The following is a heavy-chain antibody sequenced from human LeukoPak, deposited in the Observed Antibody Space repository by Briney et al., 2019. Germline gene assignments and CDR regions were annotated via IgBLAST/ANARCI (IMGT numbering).Heavy chain of an antibody. V-gene: IGHV3-43*02. Sequence: GEPLRLSCAASGFTFDDYARPWVRHAPGKGLEWVSLISGDGGSTYYADSVKGRFTISRDHSKNSLYLQMNSLRTEDTALYYCAKDMEDGLAEALDYWGQGTLVTVSS. J-gene: IGHJ4*02. CDR3: AKDMEDGLAEALDY. CDR2: ISGDGGST. D-gene: IGHD3/OR15-3a*01. CDR1: GFTFDDYA.